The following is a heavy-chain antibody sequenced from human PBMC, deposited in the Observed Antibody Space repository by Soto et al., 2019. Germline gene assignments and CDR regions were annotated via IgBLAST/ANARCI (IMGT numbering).Heavy chain of an antibody. Sequence: EVQLVESGGGLAQPGGSLRLYCAASGFSLSDYDMHWVRQSPGKSLEWVSVIGIPGETKYVGSVKGRFTISRDTAKNSLYLQMNNLRVEDTAVYYCVRVPRSGSSRNGLDVWGQGTTVTVSS. CDR1: GFSLSDYD. D-gene: IGHD3-3*01. CDR3: VRVPRSGSSRNGLDV. V-gene: IGHV3-13*01. J-gene: IGHJ6*02. CDR2: IGIPGET.